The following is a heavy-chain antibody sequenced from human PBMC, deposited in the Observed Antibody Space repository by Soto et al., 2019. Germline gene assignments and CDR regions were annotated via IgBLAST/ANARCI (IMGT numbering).Heavy chain of an antibody. V-gene: IGHV4-30-2*01. CDR1: GGSISSGGYS. D-gene: IGHD1-26*01. J-gene: IGHJ6*02. CDR3: ARGGSYGLLGMDV. Sequence: SETLSLTCAVSGGSISSGGYSWSWIRQPPGKGLEWIGYIYHSGSTYYNPSLKSRVTISVDRSKNQFPLKLSSVTSADTAVYYCARGGSYGLLGMDVWGRGTTVTVSS. CDR2: IYHSGST.